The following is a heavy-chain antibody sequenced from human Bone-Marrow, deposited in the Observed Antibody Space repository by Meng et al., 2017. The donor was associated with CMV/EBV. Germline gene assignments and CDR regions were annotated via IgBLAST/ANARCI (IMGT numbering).Heavy chain of an antibody. CDR3: ASSRGYSNYLTDY. V-gene: IGHV3-48*03. J-gene: IGHJ4*02. CDR2: ISSSGSTI. Sequence: GGSLRLSCAASGFTFSSYEMNWVRQAPGKGLEWVSYISSSGSTIYYADSVKGRFTISRDNAKNSLYLQMNSLRAEDTAVYYCASSRGYSNYLTDYWGQGTLVTVSS. CDR1: GFTFSSYE. D-gene: IGHD4-11*01.